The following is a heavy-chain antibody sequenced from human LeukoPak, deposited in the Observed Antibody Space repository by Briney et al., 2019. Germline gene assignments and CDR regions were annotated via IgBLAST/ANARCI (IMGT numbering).Heavy chain of an antibody. V-gene: IGHV3-33*08. CDR3: AREDYDSSGYYFFDY. J-gene: IGHJ4*02. D-gene: IGHD3-22*01. CDR2: IWYDGSNK. CDR1: GFTFSSYS. Sequence: GGSLRLSCAASGFTFSSYSMNWVRQAPGKGLEWVAVIWYDGSNKYYADSVKGRFTISRDNSKNTLYLQMNSLRAEDTAVYYCAREDYDSSGYYFFDYWGQGTLVTVSS.